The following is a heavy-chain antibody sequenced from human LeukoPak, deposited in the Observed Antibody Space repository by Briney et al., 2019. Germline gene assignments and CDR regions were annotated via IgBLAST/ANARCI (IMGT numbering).Heavy chain of an antibody. CDR3: ARDRIAAAGSYFDY. J-gene: IGHJ4*02. CDR1: GGSISSYY. D-gene: IGHD6-13*01. CDR2: IFYSGST. Sequence: SETLSLTCTVSGGSISSYYWSWIRQPPGKGLEWIGYIFYSGSTNYNPSLKSRVTISVDTSKNQFSLKLSSVTAADTAVHYCARDRIAAAGSYFDYWGQGTLVTVSS. V-gene: IGHV4-59*01.